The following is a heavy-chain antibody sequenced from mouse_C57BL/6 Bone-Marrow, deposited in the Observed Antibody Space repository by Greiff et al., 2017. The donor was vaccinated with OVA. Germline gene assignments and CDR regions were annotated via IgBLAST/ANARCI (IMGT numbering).Heavy chain of an antibody. D-gene: IGHD4-1*01. V-gene: IGHV1-64*01. Sequence: QVQLQQPGAELVKPGASVKLSCEASGYTFTSYWMHWVRQGPGQGLEWIGMIHPNSGSTNYNEKFKSRSTLTVDNSSSTAYMQLSSLTSEDSAVYYCATELGRRFAYWGQGTLVTVSA. CDR1: GYTFTSYW. CDR3: ATELGRRFAY. J-gene: IGHJ3*01. CDR2: IHPNSGST.